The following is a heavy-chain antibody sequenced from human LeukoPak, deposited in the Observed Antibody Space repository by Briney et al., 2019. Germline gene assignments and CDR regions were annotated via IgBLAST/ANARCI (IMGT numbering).Heavy chain of an antibody. J-gene: IGHJ4*02. D-gene: IGHD6-13*01. CDR1: DFIFSDFY. CDR2: ISSSGDTI. Sequence: GGPLRLSCAASDFIFSDFYMSWIRQAPGKGLEWVSYISSSGDTIYYADSVKGRFTISRDNAKNSLYLQMNSLRAEDTAVYYCASGATSGWYGDGYFDYWGQGTLVTVSS. CDR3: ASGATSGWYGDGYFDY. V-gene: IGHV3-11*01.